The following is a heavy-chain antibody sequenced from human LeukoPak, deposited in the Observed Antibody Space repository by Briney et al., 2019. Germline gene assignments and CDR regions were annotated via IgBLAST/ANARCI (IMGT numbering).Heavy chain of an antibody. J-gene: IGHJ6*03. Sequence: ASVKVSCKASGGTFSSYAISWVRQAPGQGLEWVGGIIPIFGTANYAQKFQGRVTITADESTSTAYMELSSLRSEDTAVYYCARDLRGSKKYYYYYIDVWGKGTTVTVSS. D-gene: IGHD2-15*01. V-gene: IGHV1-69*13. CDR2: IIPIFGTA. CDR3: ARDLRGSKKYYYYYIDV. CDR1: GGTFSSYA.